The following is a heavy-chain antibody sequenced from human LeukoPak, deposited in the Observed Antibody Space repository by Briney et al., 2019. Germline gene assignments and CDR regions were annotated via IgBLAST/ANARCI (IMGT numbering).Heavy chain of an antibody. J-gene: IGHJ6*03. Sequence: SETLSLTCTVSGGAISSSSNYWGWIRQPPGKGLEWIGNIYYSGSNFPNPSLKSRVTISVETSRNQFSLTLRFVTAAAAAVYYYARQRMESSSSSVFYHYMEVWGKGTTVTVSS. CDR3: ARQRMESSSSSVFYHYMEV. V-gene: IGHV4-39*01. CDR1: GGAISSSSNY. CDR2: IYYSGSN. D-gene: IGHD6-6*01.